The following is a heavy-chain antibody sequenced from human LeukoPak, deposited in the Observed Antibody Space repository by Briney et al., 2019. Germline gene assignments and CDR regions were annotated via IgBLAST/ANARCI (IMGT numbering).Heavy chain of an antibody. Sequence: TGGSLRLSCAASGFTFSDYYMSWIRQAPGKGLEWVSYISSSGSTIYYADSVKGRFTISRDNAKNSLYLQMNSLRAEDTAVYYCARELFYYYGSGTYLDYWGQGTLVTVSS. J-gene: IGHJ4*02. D-gene: IGHD3-10*01. V-gene: IGHV3-11*04. CDR3: ARELFYYYGSGTYLDY. CDR2: ISSSGSTI. CDR1: GFTFSDYY.